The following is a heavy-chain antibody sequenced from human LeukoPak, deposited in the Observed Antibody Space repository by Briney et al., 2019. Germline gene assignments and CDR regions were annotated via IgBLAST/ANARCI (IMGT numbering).Heavy chain of an antibody. CDR2: IYSGGST. CDR3: ARDSPVGVTDYYYGMDV. J-gene: IGHJ6*02. CDR1: GFTVSSNY. D-gene: IGHD1-26*01. V-gene: IGHV3-53*01. Sequence: GGSLRLSCAASGFTVSSNYMSWVRQAPGKGLEWVSVIYSGGSTYYADSVKGRFTISRDNSKNSLYLQMSSLRAEDTAVYYCARDSPVGVTDYYYGMDVWGQGTTVTVSS.